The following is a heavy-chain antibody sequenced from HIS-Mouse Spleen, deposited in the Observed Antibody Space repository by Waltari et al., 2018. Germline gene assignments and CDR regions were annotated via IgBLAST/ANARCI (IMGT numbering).Heavy chain of an antibody. CDR3: AREIPYSSSWYDWYFDL. CDR2: IYYSGST. CDR1: GGPIRSTSYY. J-gene: IGHJ2*01. Sequence: QLQLQESGPGLVKPSETLFLTRTVPGGPIRSTSYYWGWLRPPPGKGLQWIGSIYYSGSTYYNPSLKSRVTISVDTSKNQFSLKLSSVTAADTAVYYCAREIPYSSSWYDWYFDLWGRGTLVTVSS. D-gene: IGHD6-13*01. V-gene: IGHV4-39*07.